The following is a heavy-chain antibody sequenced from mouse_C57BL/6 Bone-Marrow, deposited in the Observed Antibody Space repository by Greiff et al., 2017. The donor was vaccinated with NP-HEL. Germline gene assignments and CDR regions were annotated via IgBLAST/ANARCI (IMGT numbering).Heavy chain of an antibody. CDR3: ARTTMITTRWVRYAMDY. D-gene: IGHD2-4*01. CDR1: GYTFTSYW. V-gene: IGHV1-55*01. Sequence: QVQLKQPGAELVKPGASVKMSCKASGYTFTSYWITWVKQRPGQGLEWIGDIYPGSGSTNYNEKFKSKATLTVDTSSSTAYMQLSSLTSEDSAVYYCARTTMITTRWVRYAMDYWGQGTSVTVSS. J-gene: IGHJ4*01. CDR2: IYPGSGST.